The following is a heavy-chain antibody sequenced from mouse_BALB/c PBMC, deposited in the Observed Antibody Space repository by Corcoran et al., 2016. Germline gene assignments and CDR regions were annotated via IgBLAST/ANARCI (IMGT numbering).Heavy chain of an antibody. CDR3: ARVYPGIAMDY. CDR2: INPYNDGT. CDR1: GYTFTSYV. Sequence: EVQLQQSGPELVKPGASVKMSCKASGYTFTSYVMHWVKQKPGQGLEWIGYINPYNDGTKYNEKFKGKATLTSDKSSSTAYMELSSLPSEDSAVYYCARVYPGIAMDYWGQGTSVTVSS. V-gene: IGHV1S136*01. J-gene: IGHJ4*01.